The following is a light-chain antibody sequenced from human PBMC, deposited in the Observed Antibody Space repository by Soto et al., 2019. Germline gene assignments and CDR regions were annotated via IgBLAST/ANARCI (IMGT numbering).Light chain of an antibody. CDR1: HSVTSDY. V-gene: IGKV3-20*01. J-gene: IGKJ4*01. CDR2: DAS. Sequence: ELVLTHSPRTLSLSPCEIATFPSSATHSVTSDYLAWYQQKPGQAPRLLIYDASSRATGIPDRFSGGGSGTDFTLTISRLEPEDFAVYYCQQFSSYPLTFGGGTKVDIK. CDR3: QQFSSYPLT.